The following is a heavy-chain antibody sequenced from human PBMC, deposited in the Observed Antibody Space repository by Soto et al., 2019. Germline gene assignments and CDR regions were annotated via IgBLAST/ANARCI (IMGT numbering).Heavy chain of an antibody. CDR2: ISSSGSTI. CDR1: GFTFSNYG. V-gene: IGHV3-48*02. D-gene: IGHD6-6*01. CDR3: ARGGAARPDY. J-gene: IGHJ4*02. Sequence: EVQLVESGGGLVQRGGSLRLSCAVSGFTFSNYGLNWVRQAPGKGLAWVSYISSSGSTIQYADSVKGRFTISRDNAKNSRYLQMNSLRDEDTAVYYCARGGAARPDYWGQGTLVTVSS.